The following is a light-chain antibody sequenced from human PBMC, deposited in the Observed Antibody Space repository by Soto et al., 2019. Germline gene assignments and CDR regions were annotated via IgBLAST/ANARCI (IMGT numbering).Light chain of an antibody. CDR2: LGS. CDR3: MYARQPPRT. CDR1: QSLLHSNGANY. V-gene: IGKV2-28*01. Sequence: DIVMTQSPLSLPVTPGEPASISCRSSQSLLHSNGANYLDWYLQKPGQSPQLLIYLGSNRASGVPDRFSGGGSGKDLTLKSSRVEADGVGVYCCMYARQPPRTFGQGTKLEIK. J-gene: IGKJ2*02.